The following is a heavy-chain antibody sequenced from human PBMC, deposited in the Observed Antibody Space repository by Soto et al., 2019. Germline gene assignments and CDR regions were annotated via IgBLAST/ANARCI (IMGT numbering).Heavy chain of an antibody. V-gene: IGHV4-59*12. CDR2: IYYSGST. J-gene: IGHJ6*02. CDR3: ARDRIPYYDFWSGYYAGRGMDV. CDR1: GDSIRSDY. D-gene: IGHD3-3*01. Sequence: PSETLSLTCTVSGDSIRSDYWTWIRQPPGKKLELIGYIYYSGSTRYNPSLKSRFTISRDNSKNTLYLQMNSLRAEDTAVYYCARDRIPYYDFWSGYYAGRGMDVWGQGTTVTVSS.